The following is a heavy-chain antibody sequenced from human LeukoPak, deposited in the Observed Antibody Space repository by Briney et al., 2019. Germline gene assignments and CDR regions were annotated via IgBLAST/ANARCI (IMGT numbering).Heavy chain of an antibody. CDR3: ARHTSQSYSSPSHFGSDY. V-gene: IGHV5-10-1*01. CDR1: GYSFTSYW. Sequence: GESLKISCKGSGYSFTSYWISWVRQMPGKGLEWMGRIDPSDSYTNYSPSFQGHVTISADKSISTAYLQWSSLKASDTAMYYCARHTSQSYSSPSHFGSDYWGQGTLVTVSS. CDR2: IDPSDSYT. D-gene: IGHD6-6*01. J-gene: IGHJ4*02.